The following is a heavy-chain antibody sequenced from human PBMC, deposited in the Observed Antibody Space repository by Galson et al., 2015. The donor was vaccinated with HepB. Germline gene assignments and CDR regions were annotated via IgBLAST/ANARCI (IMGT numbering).Heavy chain of an antibody. CDR1: GFTFSSYT. V-gene: IGHV3-23*01. Sequence: SLRLSCAGSGFTFSSYTMNWVRQAPGKGLEWVSAITGDGGIAGYADSVRGRFTISRDNSKNTLYLQMHSLRAEDTAVFYCAKGDRDGGPYYLDYWGQGILVTVSS. CDR2: ITGDGGIA. D-gene: IGHD5-24*01. J-gene: IGHJ4*02. CDR3: AKGDRDGGPYYLDY.